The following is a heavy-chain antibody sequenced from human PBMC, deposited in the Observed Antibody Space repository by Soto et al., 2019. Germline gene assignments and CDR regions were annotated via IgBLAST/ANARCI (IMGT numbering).Heavy chain of an antibody. V-gene: IGHV1-3*05. J-gene: IGHJ4*02. CDR2: IHAGNGNT. D-gene: IGHD5-12*01. CDR1: GYTFTGYA. Sequence: QVQLVQSGAEEKKPGASVKVSCKASGYTFTGYAMHWVRQAPGQRLEWMGWIHAGNGNTKYSQKFQGRVTITRDTSASTAYMELSSLRSEDTAVYYCARAVAGPADFDYWGQGTLVTVSS. CDR3: ARAVAGPADFDY.